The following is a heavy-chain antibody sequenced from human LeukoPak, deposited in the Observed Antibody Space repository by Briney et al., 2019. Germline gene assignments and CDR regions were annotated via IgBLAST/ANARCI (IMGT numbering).Heavy chain of an antibody. Sequence: QPGGSLRLSCAASGFTFSSYAMSWVRQAPGKGLEWVSAISGSGGSTYYADSVKGRFTISRDNSKSTLYLQMNSLRAEDTAIYYCAKGPEVIVVVSNFDSWGQGTLVTVSS. D-gene: IGHD3-22*01. CDR2: ISGSGGST. J-gene: IGHJ4*02. V-gene: IGHV3-23*01. CDR3: AKGPEVIVVVSNFDS. CDR1: GFTFSSYA.